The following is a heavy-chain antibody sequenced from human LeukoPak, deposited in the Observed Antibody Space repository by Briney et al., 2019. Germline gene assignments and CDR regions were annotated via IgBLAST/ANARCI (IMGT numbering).Heavy chain of an antibody. CDR1: GGSISSSSYY. CDR2: IYYSGST. CDR3: ARYSSSWYGTFDY. J-gene: IGHJ4*02. Sequence: PSETLSLTCTVSGGSISSSSYYWGWIRQPPGKGLEWIGSIYYSGSTYYSPSLKSRVTISVDTSKNQFSLKLSSVTAADTAVYYCARYSSSWYGTFDYWGQGTLVTVSS. D-gene: IGHD6-13*01. V-gene: IGHV4-39*07.